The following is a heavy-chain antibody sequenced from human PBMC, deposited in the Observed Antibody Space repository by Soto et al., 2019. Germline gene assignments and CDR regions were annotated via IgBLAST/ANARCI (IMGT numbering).Heavy chain of an antibody. Sequence: EVQLVESGGGLLKPGGSLRLSCAASGFTFTYAWMDWVRQAPGKGLEWVGRIKSKTDGATTDYAAPVKGRFSISRDESKNTLYHQMNSLKTEDTGVYYCATVHTTVTFDSWGHGTLVTVSS. CDR3: ATVHTTVTFDS. J-gene: IGHJ4*01. CDR2: IKSKTDGATT. CDR1: GFTFTYAW. V-gene: IGHV3-15*07. D-gene: IGHD4-17*01.